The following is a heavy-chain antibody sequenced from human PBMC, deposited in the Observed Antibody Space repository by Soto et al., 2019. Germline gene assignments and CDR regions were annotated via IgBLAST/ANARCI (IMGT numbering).Heavy chain of an antibody. J-gene: IGHJ6*03. V-gene: IGHV4-34*01. CDR1: GGSLSDYF. D-gene: IGHD2-21*01. CDR2: INHLGSI. Sequence: SETLSLTCVVSGGSLSDYFWSWTRQPPGMALEWIGEINHLGSINYNPSLKSRVTISVDTSKNQFSLTLNTVTAADTATYYCARGGISHWAYFYYMDVWDRGTTVTVSS. CDR3: ARGGISHWAYFYYMDV.